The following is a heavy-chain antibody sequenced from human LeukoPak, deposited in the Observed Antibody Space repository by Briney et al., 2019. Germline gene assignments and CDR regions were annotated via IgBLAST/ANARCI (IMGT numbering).Heavy chain of an antibody. D-gene: IGHD1-26*01. CDR3: ARAGIVGATPNFDY. CDR1: GTIIGDYV. J-gene: IGHJ4*02. CDR2: INWNGGRT. Sequence: GASLRPCCAASGTIIGDYVMWWVRQPRGKGLEWVSGINWNGGRTGSEDSVKGRSTISRDTAKSSLYLQMNSLRAENTALYYCARAGIVGATPNFDYWGEGTLVTVSS. V-gene: IGHV3-20*04.